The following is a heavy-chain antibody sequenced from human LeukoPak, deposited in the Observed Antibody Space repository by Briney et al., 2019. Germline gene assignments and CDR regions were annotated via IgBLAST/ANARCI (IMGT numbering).Heavy chain of an antibody. V-gene: IGHV3-74*01. D-gene: IGHD1-26*01. CDR2: ISTDGTTT. CDR3: AREHRNVGATIDW. J-gene: IGHJ4*02. CDR1: GFTFSSYR. Sequence: GGSRRLSCAASGFTFSSYRMHWVRQAPGKGLEWVSRISTDGTTTSYADSVKGRFTISRDNAKSTLYLQVNSLRAEDTAVYYCAREHRNVGATIDWWGQGTLVTVSS.